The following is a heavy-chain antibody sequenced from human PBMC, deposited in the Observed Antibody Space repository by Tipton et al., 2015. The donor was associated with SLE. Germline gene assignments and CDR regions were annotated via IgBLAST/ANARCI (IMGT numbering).Heavy chain of an antibody. D-gene: IGHD3-3*01. J-gene: IGHJ5*02. CDR3: ARLFYGGRAYYDFWSEGWFDP. CDR1: GYTFFSYG. Sequence: QLVQSGAEVKKPGASVKVSCKASGYTFFSYGISWVRQAPGQGLEWMGGIIPMFGTANYAQKFQGRVTITTDESTSTAYMELSSLRSEDTAVYYCARLFYGGRAYYDFWSEGWFDPWGQGTLVTVSS. V-gene: IGHV1-69*05. CDR2: IIPMFGTA.